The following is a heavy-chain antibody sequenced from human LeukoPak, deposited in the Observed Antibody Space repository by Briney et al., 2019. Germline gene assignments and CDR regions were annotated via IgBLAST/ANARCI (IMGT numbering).Heavy chain of an antibody. Sequence: PGGSLRLSCAASGFTFSSYGVHWVRQAPGKGLEWVANIKQDGSAKDYVDSVKGRFTISRENAKNSLYLQMNSLRVDDTAIYYCARVYQSTSGRAIDYWGQGTLVTVSS. CDR2: IKQDGSAK. V-gene: IGHV3-7*01. CDR3: ARVYQSTSGRAIDY. CDR1: GFTFSSYG. J-gene: IGHJ4*02. D-gene: IGHD2-2*01.